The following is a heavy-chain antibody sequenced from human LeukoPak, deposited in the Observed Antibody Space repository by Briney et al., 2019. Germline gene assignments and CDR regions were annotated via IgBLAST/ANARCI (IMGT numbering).Heavy chain of an antibody. J-gene: IGHJ4*02. Sequence: SETLSLTCSLSGGSVTSSNYFWAWIRQPPGKGLEWIGTFFYSGNTYYNPSLKSRFTISADTSKNQLSLNLTSVTATDTAVYYCARQPFWISYPFDYWGPGVLVAVFS. CDR2: FFYSGNT. CDR1: GGSVTSSNYF. D-gene: IGHD3-3*01. CDR3: ARQPFWISYPFDY. V-gene: IGHV4-39*01.